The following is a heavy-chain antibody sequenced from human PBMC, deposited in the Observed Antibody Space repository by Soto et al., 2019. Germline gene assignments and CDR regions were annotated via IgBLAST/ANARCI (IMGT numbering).Heavy chain of an antibody. CDR1: GGASSGYY. J-gene: IGHJ6*02. CDR2: INHSGST. CDR3: ARGRTAMVNYYFFYGMDV. Sequence: LSLTCDVYGGASSGYYWGWIRQPPGKGLEWIGEINHSGSTNYNPALKSRVTISVDTSKNQFSLKLSSVTAADTAVYYCARGRTAMVNYYFFYGMDVWGQGTTVTVSS. D-gene: IGHD5-18*01. V-gene: IGHV4-34*01.